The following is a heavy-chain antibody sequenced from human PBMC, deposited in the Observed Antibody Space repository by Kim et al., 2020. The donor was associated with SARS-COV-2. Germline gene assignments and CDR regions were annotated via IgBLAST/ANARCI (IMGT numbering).Heavy chain of an antibody. CDR3: AKDVVQRELLPPYGVIDI. Sequence: KGRFTISRDNSKNTLYLQMNSRRAEDTAVYYCAKDVVQRELLPPYGVIDIWGQGTMVTVSS. V-gene: IGHV3-23*01. D-gene: IGHD1-26*01. J-gene: IGHJ3*02.